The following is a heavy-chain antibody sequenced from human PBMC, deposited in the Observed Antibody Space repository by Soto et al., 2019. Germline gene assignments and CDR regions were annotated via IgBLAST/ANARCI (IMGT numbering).Heavy chain of an antibody. D-gene: IGHD1-26*01. CDR1: GSTFRSYA. CDR2: ISGSGGST. Sequence: GGSLRLSCAASGSTFRSYAMSWVRPAPGKGLEWVSAISGSGGSTYYADSVKGRFTISRDNSKNTLYLQMNSLRAEDTAGYYCAKSNSGSCTYYFGMDGWGQGTRVSVSS. V-gene: IGHV3-23*01. CDR3: AKSNSGSCTYYFGMDG. J-gene: IGHJ6*02.